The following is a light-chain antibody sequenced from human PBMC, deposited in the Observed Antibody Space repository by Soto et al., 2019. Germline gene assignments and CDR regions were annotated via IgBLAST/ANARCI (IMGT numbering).Light chain of an antibody. CDR2: GAS. CDR3: QQYNNWPPYT. J-gene: IGKJ2*01. V-gene: IGKV3-15*01. CDR1: QSVSSN. Sequence: EIVMTQSPATLSVSPGERATLSCRASQSVSSNLAWYQQKPGQAPRLLIYGASTRATGIPARCSGSGSGTEFTLTISSLQSGDFAVYYCQQYNNWPPYTFGQGTKLEIK.